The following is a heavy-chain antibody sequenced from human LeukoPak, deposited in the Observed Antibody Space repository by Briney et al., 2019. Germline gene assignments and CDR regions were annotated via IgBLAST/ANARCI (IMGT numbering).Heavy chain of an antibody. CDR3: ARSGIRFGDNYYYYYGMVV. D-gene: IGHD3-10*01. CDR1: GGSFSGYY. J-gene: IGHJ6*02. Sequence: TLSLTCAVYGGSFSGYYWSWIRQPPGKGLEWIGEINHSGSTNYNPSLKSRVTISVDTSRNQFSLKLSSVTAADTAVYYCARSGIRFGDNYYYYYGMVVWGQGTTVTVSS. V-gene: IGHV4-34*01. CDR2: INHSGST.